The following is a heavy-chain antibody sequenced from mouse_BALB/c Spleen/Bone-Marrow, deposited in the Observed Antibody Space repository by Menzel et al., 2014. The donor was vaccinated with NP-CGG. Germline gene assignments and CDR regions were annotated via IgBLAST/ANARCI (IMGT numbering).Heavy chain of an antibody. Sequence: DVHLVESGPGLVKPSQSLSLTCSVTGYSTXSGYYWNWIRQFPGNKLEWMGYISYDGSNNYNPSLKNRISITRDTSKNQFFLKLNSVTTEDTATYYCARGDGNYGGAMDYWGQGTSVTVSS. J-gene: IGHJ4*01. CDR1: GYSTXSGYY. V-gene: IGHV3-6*02. D-gene: IGHD2-1*01. CDR2: ISYDGSN. CDR3: ARGDGNYGGAMDY.